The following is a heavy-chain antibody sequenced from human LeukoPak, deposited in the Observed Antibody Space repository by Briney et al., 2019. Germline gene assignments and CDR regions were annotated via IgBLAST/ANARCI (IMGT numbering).Heavy chain of an antibody. J-gene: IGHJ1*01. V-gene: IGHV4-38-2*02. Sequence: PSETLSLTCTVSGYSISSGYYWGWIRQPPGKGLEWIGSIYHSGSTYYNPSLKSRVTISVDTSKNQFSLKLSSVTAADTAVYYCARHVRENYYDSSGLLFQHWGQGTLVTVSS. CDR3: ARHVRENYYDSSGLLFQH. CDR2: IYHSGST. CDR1: GYSISSGYY. D-gene: IGHD3-22*01.